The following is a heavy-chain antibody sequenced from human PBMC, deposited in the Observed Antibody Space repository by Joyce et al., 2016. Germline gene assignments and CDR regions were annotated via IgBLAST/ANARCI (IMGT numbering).Heavy chain of an antibody. J-gene: IGHJ4*02. Sequence: EVQLVESGGGLVKPGGSLRLSCAASGFTFSSYSMSWVLQAPGKGLEGVSSLSSSSSYIKYTDSVKGRVTISRDNAKNSLYLQMNSLRVEDTAVYYCARSSYTNGIFDYWGQGTLVTVSS. D-gene: IGHD2-8*01. V-gene: IGHV3-21*01. CDR2: LSSSSSYI. CDR3: ARSSYTNGIFDY. CDR1: GFTFSSYS.